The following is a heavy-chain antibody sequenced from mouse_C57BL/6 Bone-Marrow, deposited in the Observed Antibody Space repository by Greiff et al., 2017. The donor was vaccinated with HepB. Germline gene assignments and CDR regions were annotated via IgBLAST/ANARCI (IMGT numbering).Heavy chain of an antibody. CDR2: IYPGSGST. CDR3: SSRRPGYWYFDV. V-gene: IGHV1-55*01. J-gene: IGHJ1*03. D-gene: IGHD2-12*01. Sequence: VQLQQPGAELVKPGASVKMSCKASGYNFTSYWITWVKQRPGQGLEWIGDIYPGSGSTNDNEKFKSKATLTVDTSSSTAYMQLSSLTSADSAVYYWSSRRPGYWYFDVWGTGTTVTVSS. CDR1: GYNFTSYW.